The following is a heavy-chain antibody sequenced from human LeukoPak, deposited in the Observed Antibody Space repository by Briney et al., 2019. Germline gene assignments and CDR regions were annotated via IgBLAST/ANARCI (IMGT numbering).Heavy chain of an antibody. CDR1: GFIFSDHY. Sequence: PGGSLRLSCAASGFIFSDHYMDWVRQVPGKGLEWVGRGRNRANGETTEYAASVRGRFTISRDDSRILVYLQMNSLRSEDTAVYYCARSSSNGNHVFDYWGQGTTVTVSS. V-gene: IGHV3-72*01. D-gene: IGHD6-13*01. CDR3: ARSSSNGNHVFDY. CDR2: GRNRANGETT. J-gene: IGHJ4*02.